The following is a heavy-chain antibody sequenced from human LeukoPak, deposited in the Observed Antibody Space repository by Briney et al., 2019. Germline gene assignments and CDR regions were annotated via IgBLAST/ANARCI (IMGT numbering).Heavy chain of an antibody. J-gene: IGHJ3*02. CDR2: ISSSSSYI. Sequence: PGGSLRLSCAASGFTFSSYSMNWVRQAPGKGLEWVSSISSSSSYIYYADSVKGRFTISRDNAKNSLYLQMNSLRAEDTAVYYCAREIPATYYYDSSGVGLDIWGQGTMVTVSS. D-gene: IGHD3-22*01. CDR3: AREIPATYYYDSSGVGLDI. V-gene: IGHV3-21*01. CDR1: GFTFSSYS.